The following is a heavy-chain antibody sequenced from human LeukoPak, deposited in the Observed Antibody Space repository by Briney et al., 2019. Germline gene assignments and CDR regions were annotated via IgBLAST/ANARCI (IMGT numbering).Heavy chain of an antibody. D-gene: IGHD3-22*01. J-gene: IGHJ4*02. V-gene: IGHV4-4*07. CDR2: IYPSGST. Sequence: SETLSLTCTVSGGSISSYYWSWIRQPAGKGLEWIGHIYPSGSTNYSPSLKSRVTMSIDTSKNQFSLKLNSVTAADTAVYYCARGSSASFDYWGQGTLVTVSS. CDR3: ARGSSASFDY. CDR1: GGSISSYY.